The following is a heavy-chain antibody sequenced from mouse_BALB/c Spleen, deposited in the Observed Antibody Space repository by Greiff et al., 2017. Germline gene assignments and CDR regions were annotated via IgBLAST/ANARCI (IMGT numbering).Heavy chain of an antibody. V-gene: IGHV1S135*01. CDR2: IDPYNGGT. CDR1: GYAFTSYN. Sequence: VQLKQSGPELVKPGASVKVSCKASGYAFTSYNMYWVKQSHGKSLEWIGYIDPYNGGTSYNQKFKGKATLTVDKSSSTAYMHLNSLTSEDSAVYYCARDDYDRQGAWFAYWGQGTLVTVSA. J-gene: IGHJ3*01. D-gene: IGHD2-4*01. CDR3: ARDDYDRQGAWFAY.